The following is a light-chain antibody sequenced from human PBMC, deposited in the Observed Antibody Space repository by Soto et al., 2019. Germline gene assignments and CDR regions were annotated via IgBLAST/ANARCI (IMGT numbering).Light chain of an antibody. CDR3: QHYQRFSRT. Sequence: DIHITHSPTTLFASVWDRVTITCRANESFSRWLAWYQQKPGKAPKLLIYQASRLQSGVPSRFSGSGSGTEFTLTISSLQPDDLATYYCQHYQRFSRTFGRGTKV. V-gene: IGKV1-5*03. J-gene: IGKJ1*01. CDR1: ESFSRW. CDR2: QAS.